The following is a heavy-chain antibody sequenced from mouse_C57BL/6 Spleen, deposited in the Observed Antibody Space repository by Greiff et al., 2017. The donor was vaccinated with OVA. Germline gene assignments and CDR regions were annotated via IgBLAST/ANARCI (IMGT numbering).Heavy chain of an antibody. CDR3: AREGAGYFDY. D-gene: IGHD3-3*01. Sequence: EVNLVESEGGLVQPGSSMKLSCTASGFTFSDYYMAWVRQVPEKGLEWVANINYDGSSTYYLDSLKSRFIISRDNAKNILYLQMSSLKSEDTATYYCAREGAGYFDYWGQGTTLTVSS. V-gene: IGHV5-16*01. J-gene: IGHJ2*01. CDR1: GFTFSDYY. CDR2: INYDGSST.